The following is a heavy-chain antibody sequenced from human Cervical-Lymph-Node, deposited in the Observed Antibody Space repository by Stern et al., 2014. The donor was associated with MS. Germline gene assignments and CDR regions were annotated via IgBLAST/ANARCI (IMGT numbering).Heavy chain of an antibody. D-gene: IGHD3-16*01. Sequence: VQLVQSGAEVERPGASVKVSCKASGYTFTAYFLHWVRQAPGQGLEWMGWISPKTGSATYAQKLQDRVTMTRDTSISTGYMEVSSLRSDDTAVYYCARDRGGYSDYWGQGTLVAVSS. CDR1: GYTFTAYF. CDR2: ISPKTGSA. CDR3: ARDRGGYSDY. V-gene: IGHV1-2*02. J-gene: IGHJ4*02.